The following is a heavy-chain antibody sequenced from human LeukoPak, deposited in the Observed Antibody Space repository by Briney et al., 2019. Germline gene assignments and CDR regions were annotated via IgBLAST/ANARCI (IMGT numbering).Heavy chain of an antibody. V-gene: IGHV4-61*01. CDR3: TRTGSTGGY. Sequence: SETLSLTCTVSGGSVSGGNYYCSWIRQSPGKGLEWIGYIHYSGSTVYNPSLKSPVNMSIDKSKNQFSLNLSSATAADTAVYYCTRTGSTGGYWGQGTLVTVSS. CDR2: IHYSGST. J-gene: IGHJ4*02. CDR1: GGSVSGGNYY. D-gene: IGHD1-7*01.